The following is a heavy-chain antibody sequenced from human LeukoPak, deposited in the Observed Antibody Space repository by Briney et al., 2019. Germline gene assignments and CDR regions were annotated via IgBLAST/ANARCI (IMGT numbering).Heavy chain of an antibody. Sequence: SETLSLTCTVSGGSISSSSYYWGWIRQPPGKGLEWIGSIYYSGSTYYNPSLKSRVTISVDTSKNQFSLKLSSVTAADTAVYYCARDPIAVAGTLGRAFDIWGQGTMVTVSS. D-gene: IGHD6-19*01. CDR2: IYYSGST. J-gene: IGHJ3*02. CDR1: GGSISSSSYY. CDR3: ARDPIAVAGTLGRAFDI. V-gene: IGHV4-39*07.